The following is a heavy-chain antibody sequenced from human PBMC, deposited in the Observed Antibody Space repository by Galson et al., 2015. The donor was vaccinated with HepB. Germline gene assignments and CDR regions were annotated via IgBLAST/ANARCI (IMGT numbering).Heavy chain of an antibody. J-gene: IGHJ2*01. CDR1: GFTFSSYS. CDR3: ARDLTGYSSTWRRYWFFDL. CDR2: ISSSSTTI. V-gene: IGHV3-48*04. D-gene: IGHD6-13*01. Sequence: SLRLSCAASGFTFSSYSMNWVRQAPGKGLKWVSFISSSSTTIYYADSVKGRFTISRDDAKNSLYLQMNSLRAEDTAVYYCARDLTGYSSTWRRYWFFDLWGRGTLVTVSS.